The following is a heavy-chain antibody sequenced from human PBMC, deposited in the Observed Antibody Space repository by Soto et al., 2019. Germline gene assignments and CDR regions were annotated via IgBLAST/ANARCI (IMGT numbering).Heavy chain of an antibody. J-gene: IGHJ6*02. V-gene: IGHV1-46*04. CDR3: AATSGHSSSYNYYAMDV. Sequence: GASVKVSCKASGSTFTTYFMHWVRQAPGQGLEWMGIINPSAGSTSYSQRLQGRVTMTSDSSTSTVYMELSSLTSEDTAVYYCAATSGHSSSYNYYAMDVWGQGTTVTVSS. CDR2: INPSAGST. CDR1: GSTFTTYF. D-gene: IGHD6-13*01.